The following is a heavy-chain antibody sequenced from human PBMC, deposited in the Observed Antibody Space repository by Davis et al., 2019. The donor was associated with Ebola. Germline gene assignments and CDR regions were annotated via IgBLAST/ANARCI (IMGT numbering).Heavy chain of an antibody. CDR3: AREGRVFGCDY. CDR2: LSGSGNHI. D-gene: IGHD3-3*01. CDR1: GYSLTTHA. Sequence: GESLKISCEVSGYSLTTHATSWVRLAPGKGLEWVSTLSGSGNHINYADSVKGRFTISRDNAKNTLYLQMNDLRAEDTAVYYCAREGRVFGCDYWGQGVLVSVSS. V-gene: IGHV3-23*01. J-gene: IGHJ4*02.